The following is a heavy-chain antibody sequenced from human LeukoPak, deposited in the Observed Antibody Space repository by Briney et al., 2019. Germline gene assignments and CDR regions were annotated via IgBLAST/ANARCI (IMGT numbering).Heavy chain of an antibody. Sequence: PGGSLRLSCVASGFSFSSYWMSWVRQAPGKGLEWVSYISTSGSTIYYAESVKGRFTVSRDNAKNSLYLQMNSLRAEDTAVYYCADEGPYYYDSSGYQHWGQGTLVTVSS. J-gene: IGHJ1*01. CDR3: ADEGPYYYDSSGYQH. CDR2: ISTSGSTI. V-gene: IGHV3-48*01. CDR1: GFSFSSYW. D-gene: IGHD3-22*01.